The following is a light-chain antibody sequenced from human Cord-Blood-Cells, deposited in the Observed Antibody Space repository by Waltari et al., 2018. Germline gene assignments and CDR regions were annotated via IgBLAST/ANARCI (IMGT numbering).Light chain of an antibody. CDR1: SSNIGSNY. V-gene: IGLV1-47*01. J-gene: IGLJ3*02. CDR2: RNN. Sequence: QSVLTQPPSASGTPGQRVTISCSGSSSNIGSNYVYWYQQLPGTAPKLLIYRNNQRPYGVPDRFSGSKSGTSASLAIRGLRSEDEADYYCAAWDDSLSGWVFGGGTKLTVL. CDR3: AAWDDSLSGWV.